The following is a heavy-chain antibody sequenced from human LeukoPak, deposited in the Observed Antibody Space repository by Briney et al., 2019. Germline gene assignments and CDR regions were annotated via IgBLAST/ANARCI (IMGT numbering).Heavy chain of an antibody. V-gene: IGHV4-59*01. D-gene: IGHD3-10*01. CDR3: ARDRGGSGSPSVDFYYYGMDV. J-gene: IGHJ6*02. Sequence: SETLSLTCTVSGGSISSYYWSWIRQPPGKGLEWIGYIYYSGSTNYNPSLKSRVTISVDTSKNQFSLKLSSVTAADTAVYYCARDRGGSGSPSVDFYYYGMDVWGQGTTVTVSS. CDR2: IYYSGST. CDR1: GGSISSYY.